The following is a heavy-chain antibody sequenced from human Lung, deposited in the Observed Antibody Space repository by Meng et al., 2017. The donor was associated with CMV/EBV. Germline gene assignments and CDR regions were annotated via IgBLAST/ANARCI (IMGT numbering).Heavy chain of an antibody. J-gene: IGHJ4*02. CDR2: IWYDGSSK. CDR1: GFTFRNFG. D-gene: IGHD4-11*01. V-gene: IGHV3-33*06. Sequence: SXAASGFTFRNFGMHWVRQAPGKGLEWVAVIWYDGSSKYYADSVKGRFTISRDNSKNTLFLLMNSLRAEDTAVYYCAKEDPNTVSFDYWGQGTXVTVSS. CDR3: AKEDPNTVSFDY.